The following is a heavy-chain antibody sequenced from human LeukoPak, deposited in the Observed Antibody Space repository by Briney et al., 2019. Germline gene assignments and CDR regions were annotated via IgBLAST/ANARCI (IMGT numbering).Heavy chain of an antibody. CDR3: AKVVGATPFDY. CDR1: GLTFSSYA. V-gene: IGHV3-23*01. CDR2: ISGTGGRT. D-gene: IGHD1-26*01. J-gene: IGHJ4*02. Sequence: GGSLRLSCAAPGLTFSSYAMSLVRQAPGKGLEWVSAISGTGGRTYYADSVKGRFTISRDNSENTLYLQMNSLRADDTAVYYCAKVVGATPFDYWGQGTLVTVSS.